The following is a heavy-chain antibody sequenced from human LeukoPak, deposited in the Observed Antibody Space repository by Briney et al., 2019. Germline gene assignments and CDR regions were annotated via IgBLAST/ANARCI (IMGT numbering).Heavy chain of an antibody. J-gene: IGHJ6*04. CDR1: GGTFSSYA. Sequence: ASVKVSCKASGGTFSSYAISWVRQAPGQGLEWMGGVIPIFGTANYAQKFQGRVAITADKSTSTAYMELRSLRSEDTAVYYCARDAGGCSSTSCYQRYYYYGMDVWGKGTTVTVSS. D-gene: IGHD2-2*01. V-gene: IGHV1-69*06. CDR2: VIPIFGTA. CDR3: ARDAGGCSSTSCYQRYYYYGMDV.